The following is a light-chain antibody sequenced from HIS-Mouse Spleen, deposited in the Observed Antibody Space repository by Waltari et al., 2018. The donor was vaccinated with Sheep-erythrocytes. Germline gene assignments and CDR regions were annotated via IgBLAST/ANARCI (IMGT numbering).Light chain of an antibody. CDR3: QQYDNLPMYT. CDR1: QDISNY. Sequence: QMPQSPSSLSSPLEDRVTITCQASQDISNYLNWYQQKPGKAPKLLIYDASNLETGVPSRFSGSGSGTDFTFTISSLQPEDIATYYCQQYDNLPMYTFGQGTKLEIK. V-gene: IGKV1-33*01. CDR2: DAS. J-gene: IGKJ2*01.